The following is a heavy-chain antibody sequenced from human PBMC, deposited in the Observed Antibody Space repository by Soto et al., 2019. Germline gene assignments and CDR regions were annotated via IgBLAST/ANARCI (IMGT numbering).Heavy chain of an antibody. CDR2: ISGGSSVT. CDR3: AKVLSKNYYYPFDF. D-gene: IGHD3-10*01. CDR1: GFTFSDYA. Sequence: PGGSLRLSCTASGFTFSDYAIAWGRQAPGKGLEWVSTISGGSSVTYYGDSVKGRFTISRDNAKKTLFLQLNRLSAEDTATYYCAKVLSKNYYYPFDFWGQGTQVTVSS. J-gene: IGHJ4*02. V-gene: IGHV3-23*01.